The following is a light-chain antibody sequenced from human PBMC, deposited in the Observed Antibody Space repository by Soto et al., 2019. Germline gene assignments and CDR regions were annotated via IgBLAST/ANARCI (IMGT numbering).Light chain of an antibody. CDR2: AAS. J-gene: IGKJ1*01. V-gene: IGKV1-27*01. CDR1: QVISNY. CDR3: QKYNGAPWT. Sequence: DIQMTQSPSSLSASVGDRVTITCRASQVISNYLAWYQQKPGKVHKLLIYAASTLQAGVPSRFSGSGSGTDFTLTISSLQPEDVATYYCQKYNGAPWTFGQGTKVEIE.